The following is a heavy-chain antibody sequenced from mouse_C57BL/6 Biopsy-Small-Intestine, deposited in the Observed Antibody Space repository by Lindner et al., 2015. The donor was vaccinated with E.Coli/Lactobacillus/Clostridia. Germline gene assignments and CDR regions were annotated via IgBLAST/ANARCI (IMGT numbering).Heavy chain of an antibody. Sequence: QLQESGPELVKPGASVKISCKASGYTFTDYYINWVKQRPGQGLVWIGWIYPGSGNTKYNEKFKGKATLTVDTSSSTAYMQLSSLTSEDSAVYFCARRGTGTYFDVWGTGTTVTVSS. V-gene: IGHV1-84*01. D-gene: IGHD4-1*01. CDR3: ARRGTGTYFDV. J-gene: IGHJ1*03. CDR2: IYPGSGNT. CDR1: GYTFTDYY.